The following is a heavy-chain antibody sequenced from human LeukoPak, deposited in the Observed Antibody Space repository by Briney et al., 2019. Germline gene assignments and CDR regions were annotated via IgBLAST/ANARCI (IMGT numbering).Heavy chain of an antibody. J-gene: IGHJ4*02. CDR2: IYYSGST. D-gene: IGHD5-18*01. CDR3: ARGLDTAMAFGY. Sequence: SETLSLTCTVSGGSISSSSYYWGWIRQPPGKGLEWIGSIYYSGSTNYNPSLKSRVTISVDTSKNQFSLKLSSVTAADTAVYYCARGLDTAMAFGYWGQGTLVTVSS. CDR1: GGSISSSSYY. V-gene: IGHV4-39*07.